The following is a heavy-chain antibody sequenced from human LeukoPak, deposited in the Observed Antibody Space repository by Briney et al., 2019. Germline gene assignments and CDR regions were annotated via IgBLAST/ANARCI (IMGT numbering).Heavy chain of an antibody. CDR1: GFTFSSYW. CDR2: IKEDGGEK. CDR3: AELGITMIGGV. D-gene: IGHD3-10*02. V-gene: IGHV3-7*01. J-gene: IGHJ6*04. Sequence: GGSLRLSCAASGFTFSSYWMSWVRQAPGKGLEWVANIKEDGGEKYSVDSVKGRFTISRDNAKNSLYLQMNSLRAEDTAVYYCAELGITMIGGVWGKGTTVTISS.